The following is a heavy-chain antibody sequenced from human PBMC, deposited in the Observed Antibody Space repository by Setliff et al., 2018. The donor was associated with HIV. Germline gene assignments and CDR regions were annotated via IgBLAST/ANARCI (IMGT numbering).Heavy chain of an antibody. J-gene: IGHJ5*02. V-gene: IGHV4-61*09. D-gene: IGHD3-22*01. CDR1: GGSINIGSFY. Sequence: SETLSLTCTVSGGSINIGSFYWSWIRQPAGKGPEWLGHVYTSGNTYYDPSLASRVTISADTSKNQFSLKLNSVTAADTAVYYCASRIYYYDSSRVLREEGFDPWGQGTLVTVSS. CDR3: ASRIYYYDSSRVLREEGFDP. CDR2: VYTSGNT.